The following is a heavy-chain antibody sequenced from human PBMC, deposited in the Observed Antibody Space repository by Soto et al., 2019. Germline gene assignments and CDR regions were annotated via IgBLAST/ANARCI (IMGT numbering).Heavy chain of an antibody. Sequence: QVQLQESGPGLVKPSETLSLTCTVSGGSVSSGSYYWSWIRQPPGKGLEWIGYIYYSGSTNYNPSLKSRVTISVDTSKNQFSLKLSSVIAADTAVYYCARNEDSSSLGYYYYYGMDVWGQGTTVTVSS. CDR1: GGSVSSGSYY. D-gene: IGHD6-6*01. V-gene: IGHV4-61*01. CDR2: IYYSGST. CDR3: ARNEDSSSLGYYYYYGMDV. J-gene: IGHJ6*02.